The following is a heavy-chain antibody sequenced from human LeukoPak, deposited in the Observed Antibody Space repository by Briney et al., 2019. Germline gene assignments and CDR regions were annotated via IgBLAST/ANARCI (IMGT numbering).Heavy chain of an antibody. CDR3: ARDHESSGYPTFDY. V-gene: IGHV3-23*01. CDR1: GFTFSTYI. CDR2: IKAGAEAT. D-gene: IGHD3-22*01. J-gene: IGHJ4*02. Sequence: PGGSLRLSCEASGFTFSTYIMTWVRQAPGKGLEWVSTIKAGAEATFYADSVKDRFTISRDNSKNTLYLQMNSLRADDTALYFCARDHESSGYPTFDYWAREPWSPSPQ.